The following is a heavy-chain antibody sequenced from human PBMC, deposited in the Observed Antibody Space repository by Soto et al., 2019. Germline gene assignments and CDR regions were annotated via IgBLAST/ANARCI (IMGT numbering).Heavy chain of an antibody. CDR2: IYYSGST. J-gene: IGHJ5*02. D-gene: IGHD3-9*01. CDR3: ARRYYDILTGRFFDP. CDR1: GGSISSSSYY. Sequence: QLQLQESGPGLVKPSETLSLTCTVSGGSISSSSYYWGWIRQPPGKGLEWIGSIYYSGSTYYNPSLKSRVTISVDTSKNQFSLKLSSVTAADTAVYYCARRYYDILTGRFFDPWGQGTLVTVSS. V-gene: IGHV4-39*01.